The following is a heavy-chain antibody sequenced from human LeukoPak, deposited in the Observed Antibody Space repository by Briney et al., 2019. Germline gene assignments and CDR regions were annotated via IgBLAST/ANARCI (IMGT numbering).Heavy chain of an antibody. V-gene: IGHV3-7*01. CDR3: ATSRTFDY. J-gene: IGHJ4*02. Sequence: GGSLRLSCAASGFTFSSYWMSWVRQAPGKGLEWVANIKQDGSEKYYVDSVKGRFTIPRDNAKSSLYLQMNSLRAKDTAVYYCATSRTFDYWGQGTLVTVSS. CDR1: GFTFSSYW. CDR2: IKQDGSEK.